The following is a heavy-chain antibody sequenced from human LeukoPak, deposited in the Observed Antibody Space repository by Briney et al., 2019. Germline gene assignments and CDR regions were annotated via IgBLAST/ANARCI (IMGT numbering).Heavy chain of an antibody. Sequence: SVKVSCKASGGTFSSYAISWVRQAPGQGLEWMGGIIPIFGTANYAQKFQGRVTITADESTSTAYMELSSLRSEDTAVYYCARSHSSGYYHFDYWGQGTLVTVSS. D-gene: IGHD3-22*01. J-gene: IGHJ4*02. CDR1: GGTFSSYA. CDR3: ARSHSSGYYHFDY. CDR2: IIPIFGTA. V-gene: IGHV1-69*13.